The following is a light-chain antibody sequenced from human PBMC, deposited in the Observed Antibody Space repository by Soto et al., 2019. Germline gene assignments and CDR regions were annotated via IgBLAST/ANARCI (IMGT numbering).Light chain of an antibody. CDR2: GAS. J-gene: IGKJ1*01. V-gene: IGKV3-15*01. Sequence: EIMLSQSPASLSVSPGERATLSCRANQSISTYLAWYQQKPGQAPRLLIYGASTRATGIPARFSGSGSGTEFTLTISSLQSEDFAVYYCQQYNNWPPWTFGQGTKVDI. CDR1: QSISTY. CDR3: QQYNNWPPWT.